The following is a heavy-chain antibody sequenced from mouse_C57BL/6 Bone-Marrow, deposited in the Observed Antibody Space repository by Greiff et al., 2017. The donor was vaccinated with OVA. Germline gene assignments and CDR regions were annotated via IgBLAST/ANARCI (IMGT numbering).Heavy chain of an antibody. Sequence: EVQRVESGEGLVKPGGSLKLSCAASGFTFSSYAMSWVRQTPEKRLEWVAYISSGGDYSYYADTVKGRFTISRDNARNTLYLQMSSLKSEDTAMYYCTRDGDYPRIGYWGQGTSVTVSS. CDR3: TRDGDYPRIGY. CDR2: ISSGGDYS. J-gene: IGHJ4*01. D-gene: IGHD2-3*01. V-gene: IGHV5-9-1*02. CDR1: GFTFSSYA.